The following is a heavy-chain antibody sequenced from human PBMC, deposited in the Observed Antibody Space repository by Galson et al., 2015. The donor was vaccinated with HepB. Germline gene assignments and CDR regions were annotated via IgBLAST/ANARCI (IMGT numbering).Heavy chain of an antibody. D-gene: IGHD6-19*01. CDR2: ISSSSSYT. V-gene: IGHV3-11*05. J-gene: IGHJ2*01. CDR1: GFTFSDYY. Sequence: SLRLSCAASGFTFSDYYMSWIRQAPGKGLEWVSYISSSSSYTNYADSVKGRFTISRDNAKNSLYLQMNSLRAEDTAVYYCARDLDSSGWYWYFDLWGRGTLVTVSS. CDR3: ARDLDSSGWYWYFDL.